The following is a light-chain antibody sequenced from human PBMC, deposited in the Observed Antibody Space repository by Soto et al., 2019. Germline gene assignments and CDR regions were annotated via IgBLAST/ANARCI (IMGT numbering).Light chain of an antibody. Sequence: QSVLTQPPSVSGAPGQTITISCTGSSSNIRADCDVHWYRQLPGTAPKLLIYANNNRPAGVPDRFSASKSGTSASLAITGFQAEDEADYYCQSFDISRNGYVFATGTKVTVL. V-gene: IGLV1-40*01. J-gene: IGLJ1*01. CDR3: QSFDISRNGYV. CDR2: ANN. CDR1: SSNIRADCD.